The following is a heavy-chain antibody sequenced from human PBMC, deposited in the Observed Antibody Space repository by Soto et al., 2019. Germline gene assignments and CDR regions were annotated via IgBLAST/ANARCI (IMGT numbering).Heavy chain of an antibody. CDR2: IWSGGGTK. J-gene: IGHJ4*02. Sequence: QVQLVESGGGVVQPGRSLRLSCAGSGFTLSNYGMHWVRQAPGKGLEWVALIWSGGGTKYYADSVKGRFTISRDYSTNILYLQMNSLRAEDSGIYHCVRDNVRAADLFDYWGQGTLVTVSS. CDR3: VRDNVRAADLFDY. V-gene: IGHV3-33*01. CDR1: GFTLSNYG. D-gene: IGHD6-13*01.